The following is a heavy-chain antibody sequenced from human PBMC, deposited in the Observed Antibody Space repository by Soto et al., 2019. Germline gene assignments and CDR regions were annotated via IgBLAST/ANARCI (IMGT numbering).Heavy chain of an antibody. J-gene: IGHJ6*02. CDR1: GGSISSGGYY. CDR2: IYYSGST. CDR3: AASCVGCGGFNFYGMDV. D-gene: IGHD2-21*01. Sequence: QVQLQESGPGLVKPSQTLSLTCTVSGGSISSGGYYWSWIRQHPGKGLEWIGYIYYSGSTYYNPSIKSRVIISVDTSKNLFSLKLSSGAAADTAVYYCAASCVGCGGFNFYGMDVGGQGTTVTVSS. V-gene: IGHV4-31*03.